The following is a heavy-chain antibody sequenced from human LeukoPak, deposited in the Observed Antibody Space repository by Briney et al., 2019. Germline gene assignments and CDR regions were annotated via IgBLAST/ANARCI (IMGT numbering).Heavy chain of an antibody. CDR1: GGSISSGGYY. Sequence: PSETLSLTCTVSGGSISSGGYYWSWIRQHPGKGLEWIGYIYYSGSTYYNPSLKSRVTISVDTSKNQFSLKLSSVTAADTAAYYCASSMVRGVITYTIFDYWGQGTLVTVSS. CDR2: IYYSGST. D-gene: IGHD3-10*01. CDR3: ASSMVRGVITYTIFDY. J-gene: IGHJ4*02. V-gene: IGHV4-31*03.